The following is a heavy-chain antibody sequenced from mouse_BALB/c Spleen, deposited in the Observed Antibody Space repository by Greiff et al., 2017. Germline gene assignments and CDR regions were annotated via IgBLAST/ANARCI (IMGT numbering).Heavy chain of an antibody. J-gene: IGHJ1*01. CDR2: ISSGGST. Sequence: EVMLVESGGGLVKPGGSLKLSCAASGFTFSSYAMSWVRQTPEKRLEWVASISSGGSTYYPDSVKGRFTISRDNARNILYLQMRSLRSEDTAMYYCARGNYYGSSRDWYFDVWGAGTTVTVSS. CDR1: GFTFSSYA. D-gene: IGHD1-1*01. V-gene: IGHV5-6-5*01. CDR3: ARGNYYGSSRDWYFDV.